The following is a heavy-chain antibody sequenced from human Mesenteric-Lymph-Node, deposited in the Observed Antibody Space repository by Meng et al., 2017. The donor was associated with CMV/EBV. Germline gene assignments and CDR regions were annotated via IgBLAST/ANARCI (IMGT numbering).Heavy chain of an antibody. CDR2: VHYTGIT. D-gene: IGHD6-19*01. CDR1: GDSISSFYY. V-gene: IGHV4-39*01. J-gene: IGHJ5*02. CDR3: ARPFPSWQSPRLDPFGA. Sequence: QLSESGPVQVMPSETLSLNCTVSGDSISSFYYWGWIRQPPGRELEWIGVVHYTGITYYSPSLKSRVTVSVDTSKNQFSLRLTSVTAADTAVYYCARPFPSWQSPRLDPFGAWGQGTLVTVSS.